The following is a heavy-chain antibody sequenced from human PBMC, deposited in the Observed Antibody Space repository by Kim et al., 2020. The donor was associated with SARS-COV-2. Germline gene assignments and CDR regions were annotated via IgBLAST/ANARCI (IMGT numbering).Heavy chain of an antibody. J-gene: IGHJ4*02. CDR3: TTDTGKTSCYECFDY. CDR1: GFTFSNAW. CDR2: IKSKTDGGTT. Sequence: GGSLRLSCAASGFTFSNAWMSWVRQAPGKGLEWVGRIKSKTDGGTTDYAAPVKGRFTISRDDSKNTLYLQMNSLKTEDTAVYYCTTDTGKTSCYECFDYWGQGTLVTVSS. D-gene: IGHD2-2*01. V-gene: IGHV3-15*01.